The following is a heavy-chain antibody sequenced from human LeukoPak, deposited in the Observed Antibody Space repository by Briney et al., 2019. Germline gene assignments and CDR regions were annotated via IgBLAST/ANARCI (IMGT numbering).Heavy chain of an antibody. Sequence: GGSLRLSCAASGFTFSSYSMNWVRQAPGKGLEWVSSISSSSSYIYYADSVKGRFTISRDNAKNSLYLQMNSLKASDTAMYYCARPGRDYYDSSGYYPHYFDYWGQGTLVTVSS. V-gene: IGHV3-21*04. CDR1: GFTFSSYS. CDR3: ARPGRDYYDSSGYYPHYFDY. J-gene: IGHJ4*02. CDR2: ISSSSSYI. D-gene: IGHD3-22*01.